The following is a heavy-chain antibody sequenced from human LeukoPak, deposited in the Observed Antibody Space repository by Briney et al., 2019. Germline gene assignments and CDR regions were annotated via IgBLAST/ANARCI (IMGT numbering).Heavy chain of an antibody. CDR2: IYHSGSS. J-gene: IGHJ3*02. V-gene: IGHV4-4*02. CDR1: GASISISNW. CDR3: ARGIMVADSSFDI. D-gene: IGHD2-8*01. Sequence: PSETLSLTCAVSGASISISNWWSWVRQPPGRRLEWIGEIYHSGSSNYNPSLKSRVTISVDKSKNQFSLKLRSVTAADTAAYYCARGIMVADSSFDIWGQGTMVTVSS.